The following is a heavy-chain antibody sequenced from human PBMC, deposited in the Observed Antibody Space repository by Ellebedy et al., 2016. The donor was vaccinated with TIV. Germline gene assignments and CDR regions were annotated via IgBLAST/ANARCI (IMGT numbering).Heavy chain of an antibody. Sequence: GESLKISCAASGFIFSDYTMTWVRQAPGKGLEWVAVIWFDGSKEFYADSVKGRFTISRDDSKNEVFLQMSSLRAEDTAVYYCARPSYQLLSYYFDSWGQGTLVTVSS. CDR1: GFIFSDYT. D-gene: IGHD2-2*01. CDR3: ARPSYQLLSYYFDS. CDR2: IWFDGSKE. V-gene: IGHV3-33*08. J-gene: IGHJ4*02.